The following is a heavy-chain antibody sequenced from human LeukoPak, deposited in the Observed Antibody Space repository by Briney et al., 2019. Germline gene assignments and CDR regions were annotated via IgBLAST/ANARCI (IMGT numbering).Heavy chain of an antibody. Sequence: GGSLILSCAASGFTFSSYWMYWVRQVPGKWLVWVSRISGDGSSTSYADSGKGRFTISRDNSKYTMYLQLNSVRAEDTGMYYCARDSFASGSYLDYWGQGNLVTVSS. CDR3: ARDSFASGSYLDY. CDR2: ISGDGSST. CDR1: GFTFSSYW. J-gene: IGHJ4*02. D-gene: IGHD1-26*01. V-gene: IGHV3-74*01.